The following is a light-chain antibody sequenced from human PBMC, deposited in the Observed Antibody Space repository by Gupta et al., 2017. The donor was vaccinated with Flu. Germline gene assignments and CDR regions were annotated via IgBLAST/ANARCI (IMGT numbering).Light chain of an antibody. CDR3: QQRDSTPQT. J-gene: IGKJ1*01. V-gene: IGKV1-39*01. Sequence: DIQMTQSPSSLSASAGDRVTITCRTSQSITSYLNWYQQKSGKAPKLLISVASSLQSGVPSRFSGSGSGTDFTLIISSLQPEDFATYYCQQRDSTPQTFGQGTKVEI. CDR1: QSITSY. CDR2: VAS.